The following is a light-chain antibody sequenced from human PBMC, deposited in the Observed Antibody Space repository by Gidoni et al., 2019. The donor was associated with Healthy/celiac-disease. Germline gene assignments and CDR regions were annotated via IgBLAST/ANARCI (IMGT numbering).Light chain of an antibody. Sequence: DIQMTQSPSSLSASVGDRVTITCRASQSISSYLNWYQQKPGKAPKLLIYAASSLQRGVPSRFSGSGSGTDFTLTISSLQPEDFATYYCQQSYSTPRPFGQGTKLEIK. V-gene: IGKV1-39*01. CDR3: QQSYSTPRP. CDR1: QSISSY. J-gene: IGKJ2*01. CDR2: AAS.